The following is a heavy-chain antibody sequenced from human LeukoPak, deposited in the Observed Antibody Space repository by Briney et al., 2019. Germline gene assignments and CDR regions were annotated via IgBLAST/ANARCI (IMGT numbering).Heavy chain of an antibody. V-gene: IGHV1-18*04. Sequence: GASVKVSCKASGYSFTSHGISWVRQAPGQGLEWMGWISGNNRITNYAQKFEGRVTMTTDTSTSTAYMELRSLTSDDTAMYFCARGGAIGGDPFDIWGQGTLVSISS. J-gene: IGHJ3*02. CDR2: ISGNNRIT. CDR1: GYSFTSHG. D-gene: IGHD3-10*01. CDR3: ARGGAIGGDPFDI.